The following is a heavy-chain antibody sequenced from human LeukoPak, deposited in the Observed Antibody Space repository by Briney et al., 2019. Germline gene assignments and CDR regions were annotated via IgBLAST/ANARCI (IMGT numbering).Heavy chain of an antibody. J-gene: IGHJ4*02. V-gene: IGHV1-2*02. CDR1: GYTFTGYY. CDR3: ARDIYCSGGSCYPGGYFDY. CDR2: INPNSGVT. Sequence: ASVKVSCKASGYTFTGYYMHWVRQAPGQGLEWMGWINPNSGVTNYAKKFQGRVTMTRDTSISTAYMELSRLRSDDTAVYYCARDIYCSGGSCYPGGYFDYWGQGTLVTVSS. D-gene: IGHD2-15*01.